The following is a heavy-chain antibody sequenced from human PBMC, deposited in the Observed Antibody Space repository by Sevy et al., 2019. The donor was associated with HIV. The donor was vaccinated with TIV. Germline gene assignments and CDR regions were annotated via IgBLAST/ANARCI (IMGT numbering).Heavy chain of an antibody. CDR3: VRFDTRIKIFGVPRGAY. D-gene: IGHD3-3*01. V-gene: IGHV4-34*01. CDR1: GGSFSDFY. J-gene: IGHJ4*02. Sequence: SETLSLTCTVYGGSFSDFYWNWIRQSPGKGQEWIGEINHREVTNYNPSLKSRATISADASNRQFSLKLTSVTAADTAVYYCVRFDTRIKIFGVPRGAYWGPGTLVTVSS. CDR2: INHREVT.